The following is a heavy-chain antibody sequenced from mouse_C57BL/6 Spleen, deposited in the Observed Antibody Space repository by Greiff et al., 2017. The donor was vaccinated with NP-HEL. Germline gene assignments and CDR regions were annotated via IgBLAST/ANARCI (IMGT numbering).Heavy chain of an antibody. CDR2: INPYNGGT. CDR1: GYTFTDYY. V-gene: IGHV1-19*01. CDR3: ARVYYASGFDY. J-gene: IGHJ2*01. Sequence: VQLQQSGPVLVKPGASVKMSCKASGYTFTDYYMNWVKQSHGKSLEWIGVINPYNGGTSYNQKFKGKATLTVDKSSSTAYLALNSLTSEDAAVYYGARVYYASGFDYWGQGTTLTVSS. D-gene: IGHD1-1*01.